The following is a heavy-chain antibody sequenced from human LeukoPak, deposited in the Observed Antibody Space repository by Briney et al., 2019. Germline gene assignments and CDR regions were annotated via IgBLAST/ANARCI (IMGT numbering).Heavy chain of an antibody. J-gene: IGHJ4*02. D-gene: IGHD3-22*01. Sequence: GGSLRLSCAASGFTFSGSTMHWVRQASGKGLEWVGRIRSKSNNYATTYAAPVKGRFTFSRDDSKNTAYLQMNSLKTDDTAVYYCTTLPYCGSVSGSCYNYWGQGTLVTVSS. CDR2: IRSKSNNYAT. CDR3: TTLPYCGSVSGSCYNY. V-gene: IGHV3-73*01. CDR1: GFTFSGST.